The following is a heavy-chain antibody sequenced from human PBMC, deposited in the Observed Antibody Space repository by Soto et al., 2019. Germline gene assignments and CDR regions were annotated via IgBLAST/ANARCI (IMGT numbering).Heavy chain of an antibody. Sequence: SETLSLTCAVYGGSFSGFYWSWIRQPPGRGLEWIGEINHSGSTNYNPSLKSRVTISVDTSKNQFSLNLSSVTAADTAVYYCARKAEYYDILTGYSNWFDPWGQGTLVTVSS. J-gene: IGHJ5*02. CDR3: ARKAEYYDILTGYSNWFDP. CDR1: GGSFSGFY. CDR2: INHSGST. D-gene: IGHD3-9*01. V-gene: IGHV4-34*01.